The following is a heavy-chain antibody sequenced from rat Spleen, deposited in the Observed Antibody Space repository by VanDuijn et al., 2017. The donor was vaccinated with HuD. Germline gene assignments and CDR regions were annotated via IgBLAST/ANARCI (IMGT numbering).Heavy chain of an antibody. CDR3: AREYRYPFDY. Sequence: EVQLVESDGGLVQPGRSLKLSCAASGFSFSDYYMAWVRQAPTKGLEWVVTISYDGRNSYYGDSVKGRFTISRDNARSTLYLQMDSLRSEDTATYYCAREYRYPFDYWGQGVMVTVSA. V-gene: IGHV5-29*01. CDR1: GFSFSDYY. J-gene: IGHJ2*01. D-gene: IGHD1-5*01. CDR2: ISYDGRNS.